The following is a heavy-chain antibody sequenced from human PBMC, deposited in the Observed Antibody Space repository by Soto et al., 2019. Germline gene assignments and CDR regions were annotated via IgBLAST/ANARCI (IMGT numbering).Heavy chain of an antibody. D-gene: IGHD6-19*01. CDR3: ARPYSSGWSGWFDP. Sequence: KTSETLSLTCTVSGGSISSSSYYWGWIRQPPGKGLEWIGSIYYSGSTYYNPSLKSRVTISVDTSKNQFSLKLSSVTAADTAVYYCARPYSSGWSGWFDPWGQGTLVTVSS. J-gene: IGHJ5*02. CDR2: IYYSGST. V-gene: IGHV4-39*01. CDR1: GGSISSSSYY.